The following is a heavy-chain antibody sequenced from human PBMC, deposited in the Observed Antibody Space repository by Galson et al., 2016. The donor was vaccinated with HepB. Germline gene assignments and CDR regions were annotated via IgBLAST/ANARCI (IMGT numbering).Heavy chain of an antibody. V-gene: IGHV1-69*13. J-gene: IGHJ5*02. D-gene: IGHD6-19*01. CDR1: GDTLTSFG. Sequence: SVKVSCKASGDTLTSFGISWVRQAPGQGLEWMGGIIPVFGKATYAQRFQGRVKMTAEESTNTVHMELSRLRSDDTAVYYCARDLGSRFDPWGQGTLVTVSS. CDR2: IIPVFGKA. CDR3: ARDLGSRFDP.